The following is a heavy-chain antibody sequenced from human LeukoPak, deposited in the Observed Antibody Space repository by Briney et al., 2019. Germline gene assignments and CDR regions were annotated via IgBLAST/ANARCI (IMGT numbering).Heavy chain of an antibody. CDR2: IYHTGTT. CDR3: ASGTSLRWFDP. CDR1: GGSITSFSPTDW. V-gene: IGHV4-4*01. Sequence: PSETLSLTCSVSGGSITSFSPTDWWTWVRQPPGKGLEWIGEIYHTGTTNYNPSLKSRVTISVDTSKNQFSLKLSSVTAADTAVYCCASGTSLRWFDPWGQGTLVTVSS. J-gene: IGHJ5*02. D-gene: IGHD2-2*01.